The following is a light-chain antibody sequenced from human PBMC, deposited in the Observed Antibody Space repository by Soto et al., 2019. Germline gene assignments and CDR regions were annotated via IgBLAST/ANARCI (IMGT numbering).Light chain of an antibody. CDR2: SAS. CDR3: LQDYNYPRT. J-gene: IGKJ1*01. Sequence: AIQTTQSPSSLSASVGDRVAITCRASHAIGNDLGWYQQKPGKAPKLLIYSASTLQSGVPSRFSGSGSGTDFTLTISSLQPEDFATYYCLQDYNYPRTFGQGTKVDIK. CDR1: HAIGND. V-gene: IGKV1-6*01.